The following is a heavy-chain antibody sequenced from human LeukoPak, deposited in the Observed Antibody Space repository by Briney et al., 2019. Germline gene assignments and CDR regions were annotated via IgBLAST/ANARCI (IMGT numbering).Heavy chain of an antibody. CDR1: GYTFTGYY. CDR2: INPNSGGT. CDR3: ARVGNPKYYYDSSGFPAY. Sequence: GASVKVSCKASGYTFTGYYMHWVRQAPGQGLEWMGWINPNSGGTNYAQKFQGRVTMTRDTSISTAYMELRSLRSDDTAVYYCARVGNPKYYYDSSGFPAYWGQGTLVTVSS. V-gene: IGHV1-2*02. J-gene: IGHJ4*02. D-gene: IGHD3-22*01.